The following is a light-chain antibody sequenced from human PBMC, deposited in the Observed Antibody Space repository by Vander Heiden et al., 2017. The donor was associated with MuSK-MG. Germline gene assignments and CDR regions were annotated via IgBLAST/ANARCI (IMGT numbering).Light chain of an antibody. Sequence: DILMTQSPATLSASPGERATLSCRASQRVGSNLAWYQHRPGQAPRLLIYGASTRATGIPDRFSGSGFGTEFTLTISSLQSEDFADYYCQHYNDWPPLTFGGRTKVXIK. CDR2: GAS. CDR3: QHYNDWPPLT. J-gene: IGKJ4*01. CDR1: QRVGSN. V-gene: IGKV3-15*01.